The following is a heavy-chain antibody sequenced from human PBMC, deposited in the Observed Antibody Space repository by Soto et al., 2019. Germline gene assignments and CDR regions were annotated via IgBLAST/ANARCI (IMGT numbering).Heavy chain of an antibody. CDR3: ARIVVGATVDL. Sequence: ETLSLTCSVSGDSVSSDRYFWTWIRQPPGKGLEWIAYISYTGDTNYNPSLKSRVTISVDTSRNQFSLTLTSVTAADTAVYFCARIVVGATVDLWGQGSLVTVSS. D-gene: IGHD1-26*01. CDR1: GDSVSSDRYF. V-gene: IGHV4-61*01. CDR2: ISYTGDT. J-gene: IGHJ5*02.